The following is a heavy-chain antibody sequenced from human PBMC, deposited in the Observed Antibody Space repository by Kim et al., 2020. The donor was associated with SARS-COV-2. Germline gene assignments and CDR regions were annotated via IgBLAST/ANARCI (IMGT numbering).Heavy chain of an antibody. V-gene: IGHV3-48*02. CDR3: AREFAYTAAAGTPDAFDI. CDR1: GCTFSSYS. CDR2: ISSSSSTI. Sequence: GGSLRLSCAASGCTFSSYSRNWVRQAPGKGLEWVSYISSSSSTIYYADSVKGRFTISRDNAKNSLYLQMNSLRDEDTAVYYCAREFAYTAAAGTPDAFDICGQGTMVTVSS. D-gene: IGHD6-13*01. J-gene: IGHJ3*02.